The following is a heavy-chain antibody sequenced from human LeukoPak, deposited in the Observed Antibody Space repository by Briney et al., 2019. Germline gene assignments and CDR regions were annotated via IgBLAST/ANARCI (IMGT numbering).Heavy chain of an antibody. CDR3: ARESIAAAGTIDY. J-gene: IGHJ4*02. CDR2: IYYSGST. Sequence: SETLSLTCTVSGGSISSYYWSWIRQPPGKGLEWIGYIYYSGSTNYNPSLKSRVTISVDTSKNQFSLKLSSVTAADTAVYYCARESIAAAGTIDYWGQGTLVTVSS. V-gene: IGHV4-59*01. CDR1: GGSISSYY. D-gene: IGHD6-13*01.